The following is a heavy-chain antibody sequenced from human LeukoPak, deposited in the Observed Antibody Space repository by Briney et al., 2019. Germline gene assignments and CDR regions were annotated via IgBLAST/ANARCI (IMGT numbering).Heavy chain of an antibody. CDR2: ISGSGGST. V-gene: IGHV3-23*01. CDR3: AKDPLNWFDP. J-gene: IGHJ5*02. Sequence: QSGGSLRLSCAASGFTFSGYAMSWVRQAPGKGPEWVSAISGSGGSTYYADSVKGRFTISRDNSKNTLYLQMNSLRAEDTAVYYCAKDPLNWFDPWGQGTLVTVSS. CDR1: GFTFSGYA.